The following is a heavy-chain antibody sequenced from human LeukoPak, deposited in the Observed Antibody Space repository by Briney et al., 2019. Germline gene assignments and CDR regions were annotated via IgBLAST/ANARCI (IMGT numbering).Heavy chain of an antibody. CDR2: IVGSGGRT. CDR3: ARDLDAVTLFDY. Sequence: GGSLRLSCAASGFTFSSYVMSWVRQAPGKGLEWVSGIVGSGGRTYYRDSVKGRFTISRDNSKNTLYLQTNSLRAEDSAVYYCARDLDAVTLFDYWGQGTRVTVSS. D-gene: IGHD4-17*01. V-gene: IGHV3-23*01. J-gene: IGHJ4*02. CDR1: GFTFSSYV.